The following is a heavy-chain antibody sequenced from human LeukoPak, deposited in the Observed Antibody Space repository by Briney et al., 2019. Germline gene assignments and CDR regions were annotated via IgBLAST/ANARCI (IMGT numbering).Heavy chain of an antibody. V-gene: IGHV4-61*02. CDR1: GGSTSSSSYY. CDR2: THTSGST. CDR3: ARDMYYYGSGSYRFDY. D-gene: IGHD3-10*01. J-gene: IGHJ4*02. Sequence: PSETLSLTCTVSGGSTSSSSYYWSWIRQPAGKGLEWIGRTHTSGSTNYNPSLKSRVTMSVDTSKNQFSLKLSSVTAADTAVYYCARDMYYYGSGSYRFDYWGQGTLVTVSS.